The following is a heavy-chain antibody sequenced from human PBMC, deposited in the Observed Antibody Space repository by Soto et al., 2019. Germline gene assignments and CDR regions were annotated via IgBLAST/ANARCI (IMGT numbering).Heavy chain of an antibody. Sequence: PGGSLRLSCVASGFTFSSYGMHWVRQAPGKGQECVAIISYDGSNIYYADSVKGRFTISRDNSNNTLYLQMNSLRAEDTSVYYCAKEGGLSGSYYISSSYYFDYWGQGTLVTVSS. D-gene: IGHD1-26*01. J-gene: IGHJ4*02. CDR1: GFTFSSYG. V-gene: IGHV3-30*18. CDR2: ISYDGSNI. CDR3: AKEGGLSGSYYISSSYYFDY.